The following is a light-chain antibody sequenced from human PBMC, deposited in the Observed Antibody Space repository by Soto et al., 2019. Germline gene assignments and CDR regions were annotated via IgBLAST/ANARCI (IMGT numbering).Light chain of an antibody. CDR2: DDD. V-gene: IGLV1-51*01. Sequence: QSVLTQPPSVSAAPGQRVTISCSGSSSNIGGNSVSWYQQLPGTAPKLLIYDDDKRPSGIPDRFSGSKSGTSATLGITGFQTGDEADYFCFSFTTDWTHVFGTGTKVTVL. CDR3: FSFTTDWTHV. CDR1: SSNIGGNS. J-gene: IGLJ1*01.